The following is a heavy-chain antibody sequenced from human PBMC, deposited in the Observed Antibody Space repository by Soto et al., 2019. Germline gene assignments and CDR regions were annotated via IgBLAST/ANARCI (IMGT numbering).Heavy chain of an antibody. Sequence: SEPLSLTCTFAGGSISSYGGSWIRKPPGKGLEWIGYIYYSGSTNYNPSLKSRVTISVDTSKNQFSLKLSSVTAAGTAVYYCASEGITDLYYYGSGSSFFFDYWCQVSLVTDS. J-gene: IGHJ4*02. D-gene: IGHD3-10*01. CDR2: IYYSGST. CDR3: ASEGITDLYYYGSGSSFFFDY. V-gene: IGHV4-59*01. CDR1: GGSISSYG.